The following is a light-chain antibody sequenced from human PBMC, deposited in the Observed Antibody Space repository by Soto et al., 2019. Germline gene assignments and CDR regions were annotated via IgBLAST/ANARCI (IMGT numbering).Light chain of an antibody. CDR1: HYIDSW. CDR3: QQAYSFPIT. CDR2: DAS. Sequence: DIQMTQSPSSVSASVGDTVTITCRASHYIDSWLAWYQQKPGKAPKLLIYDASRLRSGVPSTFSGSRSTTDITLTITDLQPEDFATYYCQQAYSFPITFGQGTRLEIK. V-gene: IGKV1-12*01. J-gene: IGKJ5*01.